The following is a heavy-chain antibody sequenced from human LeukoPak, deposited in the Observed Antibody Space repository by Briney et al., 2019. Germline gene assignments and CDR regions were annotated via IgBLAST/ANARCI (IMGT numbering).Heavy chain of an antibody. CDR1: GFSFSNYV. Sequence: PGGSLRLSCAASGFSFSNYVMSWVRQAPGKGLEWVSSIGGSGGTTYYADSVKGRFTISRDNSENTLYLQMTSLRAEDTAVYYCARDLDYWGQGTLVTVSS. CDR3: ARDLDY. J-gene: IGHJ4*02. CDR2: IGGSGGTT. V-gene: IGHV3-23*01.